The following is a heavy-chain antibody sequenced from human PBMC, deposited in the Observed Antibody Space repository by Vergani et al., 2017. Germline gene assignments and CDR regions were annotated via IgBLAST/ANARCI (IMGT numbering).Heavy chain of an antibody. V-gene: IGHV3-23*01. J-gene: IGHJ4*02. CDR1: GFTFSACP. Sequence: EVQLLQSGGGVIQPGGSVRLSSAASGFTFSACPMTWVRQAPGKGLEWVSAISARYPSTYYADSVRGRFTISRDNSKNILYLQMNSLRAEDTAVYYCARLSYDTTPYLQGGYDCWGQGTLVSVPS. D-gene: IGHD3-22*01. CDR3: ARLSYDTTPYLQGGYDC. CDR2: ISARYPST.